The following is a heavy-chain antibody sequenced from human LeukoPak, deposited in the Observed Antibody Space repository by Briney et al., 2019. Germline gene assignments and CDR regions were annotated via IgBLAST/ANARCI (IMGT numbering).Heavy chain of an antibody. CDR3: AKPSSSWPYYFDY. Sequence: GGSLRLSCAASGFTFSSYGMHWVRQAPGKGLEWVAFIQYDGSNKYYADSVKGRFTISRDNSKNMLYLQMNSLRAEDTAVYYCAKPSSSWPYYFDYWGQGTLVTVSS. V-gene: IGHV3-30*02. CDR2: IQYDGSNK. J-gene: IGHJ4*02. D-gene: IGHD6-13*01. CDR1: GFTFSSYG.